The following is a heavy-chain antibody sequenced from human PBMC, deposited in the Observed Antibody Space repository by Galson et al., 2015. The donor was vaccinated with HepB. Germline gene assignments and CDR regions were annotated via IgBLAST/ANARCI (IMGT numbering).Heavy chain of an antibody. CDR3: ARGDSSGWSEFDY. D-gene: IGHD6-19*01. V-gene: IGHV3-33*08. CDR1: GFTFSSYG. J-gene: IGHJ4*02. CDR2: IWYDGSNK. Sequence: SLRLSCAASGFTFSSYGMHWVRQAPGKGLEWVAVIWYDGSNKYYADSVKGRFTISRDNSKNTLYLQMNSLRAEDTAVYYCARGDSSGWSEFDYWGQGTLVTVSS.